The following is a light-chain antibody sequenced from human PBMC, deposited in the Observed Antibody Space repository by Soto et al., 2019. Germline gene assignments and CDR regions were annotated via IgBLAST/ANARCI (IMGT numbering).Light chain of an antibody. CDR3: QQRSNWPQVT. V-gene: IGKV3-11*01. CDR2: DAS. CDR1: QSVSSY. Sequence: EIVLTQSPATLSLSPGERATLPCRASQSVSSYLAWYQQKPGQAPRLLIYDASNRATGIPARFSGSGSGTDFTLTISSLEPEDFAVYYCQQRSNWPQVTFGGGTKVDIK. J-gene: IGKJ4*01.